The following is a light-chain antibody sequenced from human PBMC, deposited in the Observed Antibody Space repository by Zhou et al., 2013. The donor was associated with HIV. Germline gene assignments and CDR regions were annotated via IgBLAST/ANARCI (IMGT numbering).Light chain of an antibody. V-gene: IGKV3-20*01. CDR2: GAS. CDR3: QQYGISPPLFT. J-gene: IGKJ3*01. Sequence: EIVLTQSPGTLSLSPGERATLSCRASQSVSSKYLAWYQQKPGQAPRLLIYGASSRATGIPDRFSGSGSGTDLTLTISRLEPEDFAVYYCQQYGISPPLFTFGPGTKVDIK. CDR1: QSVSSKY.